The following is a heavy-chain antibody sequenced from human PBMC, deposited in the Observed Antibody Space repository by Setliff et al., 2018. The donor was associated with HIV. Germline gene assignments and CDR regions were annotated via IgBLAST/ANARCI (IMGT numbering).Heavy chain of an antibody. CDR2: ISSSGST. J-gene: IGHJ4*02. D-gene: IGHD3-22*01. Sequence: RASETLSLTCTVSGGSISSSNYYWGWIRQSPGRGLEWIGSISSSGSTTYHPSLRSRVTVSAATSKNQFSLKLTSVTAADTAVYFCTRDPHYFDTSGHYSWFYFDYWGQETLVTVTS. V-gene: IGHV4-39*07. CDR1: GGSISSSNYY. CDR3: TRDPHYFDTSGHYSWFYFDY.